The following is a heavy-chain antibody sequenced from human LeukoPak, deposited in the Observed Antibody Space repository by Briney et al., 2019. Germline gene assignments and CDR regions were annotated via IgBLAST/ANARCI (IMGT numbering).Heavy chain of an antibody. Sequence: ASVTVSCKASGYTFTSYGISWVRQAPGQGLEWMGWISAYNGNTNYAQKLQGRVTMTTDTSTSTAYMELRSLRSDDTAVYYCAREAGYYDSSGSPPDYWGQGTLVTVSS. CDR1: GYTFTSYG. CDR3: AREAGYYDSSGSPPDY. J-gene: IGHJ4*02. CDR2: ISAYNGNT. D-gene: IGHD3-22*01. V-gene: IGHV1-18*01.